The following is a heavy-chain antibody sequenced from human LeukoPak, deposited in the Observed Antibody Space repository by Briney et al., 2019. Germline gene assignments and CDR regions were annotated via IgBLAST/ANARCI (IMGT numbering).Heavy chain of an antibody. Sequence: SQTLSLTCAISGDSVSSNSAAWDWVRQSPSRGIEWLGRTYYRSKWYNDYAVSVKSRITINPDTSKNQFSLQLNSVTPEDTAVYYCARDYGYSSGWIRYDYWGQGTLVTVSS. CDR3: ARDYGYSSGWIRYDY. CDR1: GDSVSSNSAA. CDR2: TYYRSKWYN. J-gene: IGHJ4*02. D-gene: IGHD6-19*01. V-gene: IGHV6-1*01.